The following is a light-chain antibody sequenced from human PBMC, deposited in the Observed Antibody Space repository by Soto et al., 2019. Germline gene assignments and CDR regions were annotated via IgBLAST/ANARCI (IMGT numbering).Light chain of an antibody. CDR3: SSYTSSNTYV. Sequence: QSVLTQPPSVSGSPGQSVAISCTGTSSDVGSYNRASWYQQPPGTAPKVMIYEVSNRPSRVPDRFSGSKSGNTASLTISGLQAEDEADYYCSSYTSSNTYVFGTGTKVTVL. CDR2: EVS. V-gene: IGLV2-18*02. CDR1: SSDVGSYNR. J-gene: IGLJ1*01.